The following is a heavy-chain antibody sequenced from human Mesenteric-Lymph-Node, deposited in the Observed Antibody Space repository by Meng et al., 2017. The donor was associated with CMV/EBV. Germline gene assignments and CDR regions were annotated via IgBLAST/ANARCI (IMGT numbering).Heavy chain of an antibody. Sequence: CKASGYTFTDYFVHWVRQAPGQGLEWMAWINPKSGGTNFAQKFQGRVTLTRDTSISAAYMELIRLTADDTAVYYCARGHDTGYVDPWGQGTLVTVSS. CDR1: GYTFTDYF. J-gene: IGHJ5*01. CDR3: ARGHDTGYVDP. CDR2: INPKSGGT. D-gene: IGHD3-16*01. V-gene: IGHV1-2*02.